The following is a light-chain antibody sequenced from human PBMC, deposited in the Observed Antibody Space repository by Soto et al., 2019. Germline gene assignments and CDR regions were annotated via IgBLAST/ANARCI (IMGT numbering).Light chain of an antibody. CDR1: SSDVGGYNY. Sequence: QSALTQPASVSGSPGQSITISCTGTSSDVGGYNYVSWYQYHPGKAPKLIIYDVTNRPSGVSNPFSGSKSGNTASLTISGLQPEDEADYYCSSYTTSNTRQIVFGTGTKV. J-gene: IGLJ1*01. CDR2: DVT. V-gene: IGLV2-14*03. CDR3: SSYTTSNTRQIV.